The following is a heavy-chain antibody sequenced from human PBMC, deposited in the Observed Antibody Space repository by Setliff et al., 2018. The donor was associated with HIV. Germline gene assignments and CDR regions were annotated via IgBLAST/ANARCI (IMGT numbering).Heavy chain of an antibody. CDR3: ARDFHNYYDGNGYFGY. CDR2: IYYSGNT. D-gene: IGHD3-22*01. V-gene: IGHV4-4*08. Sequence: PSETLSLTCTVSGTSIRSRFWSWIRQPPGKGLEWIGTIYYSGNTNYNPSLKSRVAISVDTSKNQFSLKLSSVIAADTAVYFCARDFHNYYDGNGYFGYWGQGTLVTVSS. CDR1: GTSIRSRF. J-gene: IGHJ4*02.